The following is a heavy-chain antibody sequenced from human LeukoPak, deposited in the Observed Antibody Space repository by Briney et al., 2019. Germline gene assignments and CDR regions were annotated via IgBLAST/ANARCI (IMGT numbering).Heavy chain of an antibody. D-gene: IGHD1-26*01. CDR1: GFTFSSYA. J-gene: IGHJ4*02. Sequence: GGSLRLSCAASGFTFSSYAMHWVRQAPGKGLEWVAVISYDGSNKYYADSVKGRFTISRDNSKNTLYLQMNSLRAEDTAVYYCAKLSGGSSLVYWGQGTLVTVSS. CDR3: AKLSGGSSLVY. V-gene: IGHV3-30-3*02. CDR2: ISYDGSNK.